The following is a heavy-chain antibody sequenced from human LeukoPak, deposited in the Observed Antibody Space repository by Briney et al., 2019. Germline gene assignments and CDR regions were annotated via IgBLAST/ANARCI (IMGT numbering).Heavy chain of an antibody. V-gene: IGHV3-9*01. CDR2: ISWNSGSI. D-gene: IGHD2-2*01. J-gene: IGHJ4*02. CDR1: GFTFDDYA. CDR3: ARDHLGQYLADY. Sequence: PGRSLRLSCAASGFTFDDYAMHWVRQAPGKGLEWVSGISWNSGSIGYADSVKGRFTISRDNAKNSLYLQMNSLRAEDTAVYYCARDHLGQYLADYWGQGTLVTVSS.